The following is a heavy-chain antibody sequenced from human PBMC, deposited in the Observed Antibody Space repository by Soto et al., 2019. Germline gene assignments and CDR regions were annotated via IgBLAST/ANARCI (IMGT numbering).Heavy chain of an antibody. CDR2: VIAIFGTA. D-gene: IGHD3-3*01. V-gene: IGHV1-69*13. CDR3: ARADYYDFWSRYYSRHYYYGVDF. CDR1: GGTFSSYA. Sequence: GAAGKVSCKASGGTFSSYAISWVRQAPGQGLEWMGGVIAIFGTANYAQKFQGRVAITADESTSTAYMERSSLRSEDTAVYYCARADYYDFWSRYYSRHYYYGVDFPGQGTTV. J-gene: IGHJ6*02.